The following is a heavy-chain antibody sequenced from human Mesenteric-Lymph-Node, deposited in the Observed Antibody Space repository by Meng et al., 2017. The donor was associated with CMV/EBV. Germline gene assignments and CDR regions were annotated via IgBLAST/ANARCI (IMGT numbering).Heavy chain of an antibody. V-gene: IGHV1-2*06. J-gene: IGHJ5*02. Sequence: SGYTFTSYAVNWVRQAPGQGLEWMGRINPNSGGTNYAQKFQGRVTMTRDTSISTAYMELSRLRSDDTAVYYCARSGLIRFGELYWFDPWGQGTLVTVSS. D-gene: IGHD3-10*01. CDR3: ARSGLIRFGELYWFDP. CDR1: GYTFTSYA. CDR2: INPNSGGT.